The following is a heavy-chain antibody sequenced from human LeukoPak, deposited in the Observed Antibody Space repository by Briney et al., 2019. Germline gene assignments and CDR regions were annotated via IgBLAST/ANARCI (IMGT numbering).Heavy chain of an antibody. CDR3: ARHGRLGAPDEVDYYMDV. CDR2: IYPGDSDT. Sequence: GESLKISCKGSGYSFTSYWIGWVRQMPGKGLEWMGIIYPGDSDTRYSPSFQGQVTISADKSISTAYLQWSSLKASDTAMYYCARHGRLGAPDEVDYYMDVWGKGTTVTVSS. J-gene: IGHJ6*03. V-gene: IGHV5-51*01. D-gene: IGHD2-15*01. CDR1: GYSFTSYW.